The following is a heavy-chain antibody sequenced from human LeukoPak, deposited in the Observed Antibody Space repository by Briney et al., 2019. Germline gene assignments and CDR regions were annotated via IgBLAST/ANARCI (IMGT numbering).Heavy chain of an antibody. Sequence: SETLSLTCAVSGGSISTYYWSWVRQPPGKGPEWIGDIDYSGSTNYNPSLKSRVTISVGTSKNQFSLNLTSVTAADTAVYYCARRRTTGLSGYMDVWGKGTTVTVSS. D-gene: IGHD2-2*01. J-gene: IGHJ6*03. CDR3: ARRRTTGLSGYMDV. CDR1: GGSISTYY. V-gene: IGHV4-59*08. CDR2: IDYSGST.